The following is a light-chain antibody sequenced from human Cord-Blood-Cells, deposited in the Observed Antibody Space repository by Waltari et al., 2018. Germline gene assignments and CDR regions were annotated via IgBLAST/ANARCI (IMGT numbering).Light chain of an antibody. V-gene: IGLV2-23*01. CDR1: SSDVGSYHL. CDR3: CSYAGSRV. CDR2: DGS. Sequence: QSALTQPASVSGSPGQSITISCTGTSSDVGSYHLVSWYQQHPGKAPKLMIYDGSKRPSGVSNRFSGSKSGNTASLTISGLQAEDEADYYCCSYAGSRVFGGGTKLTVL. J-gene: IGLJ3*02.